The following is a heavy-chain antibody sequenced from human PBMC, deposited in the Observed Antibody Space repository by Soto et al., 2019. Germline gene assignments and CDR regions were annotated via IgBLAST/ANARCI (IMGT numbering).Heavy chain of an antibody. CDR2: LIPIFGTP. J-gene: IGHJ5*02. V-gene: IGHV1-69*01. CDR1: GDTFSKFS. Sequence: QVQLVHSGAEVKKPGSSVKVSCKASGDTFSKFSISWVRQAPGQGLEWMGGLIPIFGTPHYAPKFQGRLTISADESTSTIFLDLSGLGYEDTATYFCVKDSAARTWFGPWGQGTRITVSS. D-gene: IGHD6-6*01. CDR3: VKDSAARTWFGP.